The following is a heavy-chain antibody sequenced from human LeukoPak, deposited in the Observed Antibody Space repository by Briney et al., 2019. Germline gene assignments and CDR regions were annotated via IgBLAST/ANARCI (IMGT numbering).Heavy chain of an antibody. Sequence: GASVKVSCKASGYTFTSYGISWVRQAPGQGLEWMGWISAYNGNTNYAQKLQGRVTMTTDTSTSTGYMELRSLRSDDTAVYYCARVVPKAGYSSSWYLDDYWGQGTLVTVSS. CDR3: ARVVPKAGYSSSWYLDDY. V-gene: IGHV1-18*01. CDR2: ISAYNGNT. J-gene: IGHJ4*02. D-gene: IGHD6-13*01. CDR1: GYTFTSYG.